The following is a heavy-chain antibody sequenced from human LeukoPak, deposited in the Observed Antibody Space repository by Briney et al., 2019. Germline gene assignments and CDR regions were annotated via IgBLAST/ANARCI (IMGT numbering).Heavy chain of an antibody. Sequence: SEILSLTCTVSGDSIGSSSYYYWGWIRQPPGKGLEWIGSMSYSGSTYYNPSLKSRVTISVDTSKNQFSLKLSSVTAADTAVYYCARVRPKDDDAFDIWGQGTMVTVSS. CDR2: MSYSGST. CDR1: GDSIGSSSYYY. J-gene: IGHJ3*02. V-gene: IGHV4-39*01. D-gene: IGHD2-15*01. CDR3: ARVRPKDDDAFDI.